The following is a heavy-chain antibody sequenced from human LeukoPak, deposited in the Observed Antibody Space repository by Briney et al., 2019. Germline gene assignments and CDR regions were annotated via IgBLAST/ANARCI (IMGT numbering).Heavy chain of an antibody. Sequence: GGSLRLSCAASGFSVRTTYMSWVRQAPGKGLEGVSAISGSGGSTYYADSVKGRFTISRDNSKNTLYLQMNSLRAEDTAVYYCAKGAYYYGSGSFPFYYYYYYMDVWGKGTTVTVSS. CDR2: ISGSGGST. D-gene: IGHD3-10*01. J-gene: IGHJ6*03. CDR1: GFSVRTTY. CDR3: AKGAYYYGSGSFPFYYYYYYMDV. V-gene: IGHV3-23*01.